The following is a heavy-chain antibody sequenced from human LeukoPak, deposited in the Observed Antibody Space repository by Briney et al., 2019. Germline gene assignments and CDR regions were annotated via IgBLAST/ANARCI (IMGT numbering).Heavy chain of an antibody. J-gene: IGHJ4*02. V-gene: IGHV1-8*01. CDR3: ARGTPSGWHGAVY. Sequence: GASVKVSCKASEYTFASYDINWVRQATGQGLEWMGRMNPNSGNTGYAQKFQGRVTMTRNTSINTAYMELSSLRSEDTAVYYCARGTPSGWHGAVYWGQGTLVTVSS. D-gene: IGHD6-19*01. CDR1: EYTFASYD. CDR2: MNPNSGNT.